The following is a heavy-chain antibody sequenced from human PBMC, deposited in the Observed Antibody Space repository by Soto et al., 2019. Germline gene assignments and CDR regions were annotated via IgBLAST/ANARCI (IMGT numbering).Heavy chain of an antibody. CDR1: GFTFSSYG. J-gene: IGHJ4*02. V-gene: IGHV3-30*18. CDR2: ISYDGSNK. D-gene: IGHD2-21*02. CDR3: AKDKVPVVVTAPFDY. Sequence: QVQLVESGGGVVQPGRSLRLSCAASGFTFSSYGMHWVRQAPGKGPEWVAVISYDGSNKYYADSVKGRFTISRDNSKNTLYLQMNSLRAEDTAAYYCAKDKVPVVVTAPFDYWGQGTLVTVSS.